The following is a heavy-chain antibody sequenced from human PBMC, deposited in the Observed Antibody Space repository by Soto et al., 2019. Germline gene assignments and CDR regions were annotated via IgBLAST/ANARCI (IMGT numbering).Heavy chain of an antibody. D-gene: IGHD5-18*01. V-gene: IGHV4-59*08. CDR3: ARHRYSYGVYYFDY. J-gene: IGHJ4*02. CDR1: GGSISNYY. Sequence: QVQLQESGPGLVKPSETLSLTCIVSGGSISNYYWSWIRQPPGKGLEWIGYIYYSGSTNYNTSLTSRVTISVDTSKNQFSLKLSSVTAADTAVYYCARHRYSYGVYYFDYWGQGTLVTVSS. CDR2: IYYSGST.